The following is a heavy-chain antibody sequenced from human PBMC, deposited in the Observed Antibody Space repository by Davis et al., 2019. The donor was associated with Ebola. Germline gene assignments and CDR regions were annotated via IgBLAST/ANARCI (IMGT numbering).Heavy chain of an antibody. CDR3: ARGDDSSDYYWSGAFDI. J-gene: IGHJ3*02. D-gene: IGHD3-22*01. CDR1: GFPFLTSI. Sequence: PGGSLRLSCAASGFPFLTSIMNWVRQAPGKGLEWVSIINSRSRYIYYADSVKGRFTISRDNAKNSRYLQMNSLRAEDTAVYYCARGDDSSDYYWSGAFDIWGQGTMVTVSS. V-gene: IGHV3-21*01. CDR2: INSRSRYI.